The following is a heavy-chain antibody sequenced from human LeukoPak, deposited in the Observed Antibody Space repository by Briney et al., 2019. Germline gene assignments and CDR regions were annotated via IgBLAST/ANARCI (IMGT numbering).Heavy chain of an antibody. CDR3: ARDGLAHYYDSSGYYSENYYYGMDV. D-gene: IGHD3-22*01. CDR2: ISYEGSNK. CDR1: GFTFSSYA. J-gene: IGHJ6*02. Sequence: PGGSLRLSCAASGFTFSSYAMHWVRQAPGKGLEWVAVISYEGSNKYYADSVKGRFTISRDNSKNTLYLQMNSLRAEDTAVYYCARDGLAHYYDSSGYYSENYYYGMDVWGQGTTVTVSS. V-gene: IGHV3-30*04.